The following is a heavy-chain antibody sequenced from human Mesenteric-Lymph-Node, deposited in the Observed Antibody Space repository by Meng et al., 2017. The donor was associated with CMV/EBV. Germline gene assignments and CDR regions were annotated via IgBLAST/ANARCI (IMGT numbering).Heavy chain of an antibody. CDR3: ARGGVATMHPFDY. V-gene: IGHV4-61*01. CDR2: VYFRGST. CDR1: GGSVSSGTYY. D-gene: IGHD5-12*01. J-gene: IGHJ4*02. Sequence: SGGSVSSGTYYWSWIRQPPGKELEWIGYVYFRGSTKYNPSFKSRVTISVDTSKNQFSLRLSSVTAADTAMYYCARGGVATMHPFDYWGQGTLVTVSS.